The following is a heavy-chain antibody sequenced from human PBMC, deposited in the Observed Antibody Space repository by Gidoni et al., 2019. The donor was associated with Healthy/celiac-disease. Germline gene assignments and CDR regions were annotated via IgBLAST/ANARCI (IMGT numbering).Heavy chain of an antibody. D-gene: IGHD2-2*01. J-gene: IGHJ5*02. CDR1: GFTFRRCG. CDR3: AKDVVPAAMKGDWFDP. Sequence: QVQLVESGGGVVQPVRSLRLSCPASGFTFRRCGMHWVRQAPGKGLEWVAVISYDGSNKYYADSVKGRFTISRDNSKNTLYLQMNSLRAEDTAVYYCAKDVVPAAMKGDWFDPWGQGTLVTVSS. V-gene: IGHV3-30*18. CDR2: ISYDGSNK.